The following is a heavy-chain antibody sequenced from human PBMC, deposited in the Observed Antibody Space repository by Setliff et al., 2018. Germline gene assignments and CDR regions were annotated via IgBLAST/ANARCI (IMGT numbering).Heavy chain of an antibody. CDR1: GGSISSHY. V-gene: IGHV4-59*11. J-gene: IGHJ4*02. Sequence: PSETLSLTCTVSGGSISSHYWSWIRQPPGKGLEWIGSIYYSGSTNYNPSLKSRVTISVDTFKNQFSLKLSSVTAADTAVYYCARDFWYYDSSGYYEFPYFDYWGQGTLVTVSS. CDR3: ARDFWYYDSSGYYEFPYFDY. D-gene: IGHD3-22*01. CDR2: IYYSGST.